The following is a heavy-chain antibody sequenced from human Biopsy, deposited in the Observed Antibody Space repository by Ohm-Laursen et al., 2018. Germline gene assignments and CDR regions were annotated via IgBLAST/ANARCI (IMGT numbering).Heavy chain of an antibody. Sequence: SLRLSCTASGFTFSDSAIHWVRQASGKGLEWVGRITSKANSYATAYVGSVKGRFTISRDDSKNTAYLQMNSLKAEDTAVYYCTRALEWLLDYWGQRTLVTVSS. V-gene: IGHV3-73*01. CDR2: ITSKANSYAT. CDR3: TRALEWLLDY. CDR1: GFTFSDSA. D-gene: IGHD5-12*01. J-gene: IGHJ4*02.